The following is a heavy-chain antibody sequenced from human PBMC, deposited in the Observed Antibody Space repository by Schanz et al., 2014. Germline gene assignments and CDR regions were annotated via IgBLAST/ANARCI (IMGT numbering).Heavy chain of an antibody. D-gene: IGHD3-10*01. V-gene: IGHV1-18*01. Sequence: QVQLVQSGAEVKKPGDSVKVSCKASGYSFTTYGLNWVRQAPGQGPEWMGWISAFDDKTDYAQNFQGRLIMTTDTSTTTVYMELSGLRAGDTAVYYCATNNPFRMVRGSNAFDAWGQGTMVTVSS. CDR3: ATNNPFRMVRGSNAFDA. CDR2: ISAFDDKT. J-gene: IGHJ3*01. CDR1: GYSFTTYG.